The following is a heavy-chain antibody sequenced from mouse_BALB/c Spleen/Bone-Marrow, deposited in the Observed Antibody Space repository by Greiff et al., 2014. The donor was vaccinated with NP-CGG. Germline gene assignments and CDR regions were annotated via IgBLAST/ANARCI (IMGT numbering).Heavy chain of an antibody. D-gene: IGHD1-1*01. V-gene: IGHV14-3*02. J-gene: IGHJ4*01. CDR2: IDPANGNT. CDR3: ARYRYYGSSYAMDY. CDR1: GFNIKDTY. Sequence: EVKLVESGAELVKPGASVKLSCTASGFNIKDTYMHWVKQRPEQGLEWIGRIDPANGNTKYDPKFQGKATITADTSSNTAYLHLSSLTSEDTAVYYCARYRYYGSSYAMDYWGQGTSVTVSS.